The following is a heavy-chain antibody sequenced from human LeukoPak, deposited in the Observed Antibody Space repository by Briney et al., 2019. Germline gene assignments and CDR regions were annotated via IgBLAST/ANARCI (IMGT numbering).Heavy chain of an antibody. CDR2: ISAYNGNT. Sequence: GASVKVSCKASGYTFTSYGISWVRQAPGQGPEWMGWISAYNGNTNYAQKLQGRVTMTTDTSTSTAYMELRSLRSDDTAVYYCARGTITMVRGVIISHYYYGMDVWGQGTTVTVSS. CDR3: ARGTITMVRGVIISHYYYGMDV. J-gene: IGHJ6*02. CDR1: GYTFTSYG. D-gene: IGHD3-10*01. V-gene: IGHV1-18*01.